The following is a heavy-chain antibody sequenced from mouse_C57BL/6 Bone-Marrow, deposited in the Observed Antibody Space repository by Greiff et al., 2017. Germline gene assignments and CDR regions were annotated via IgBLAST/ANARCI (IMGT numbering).Heavy chain of an antibody. D-gene: IGHD1-1*01. J-gene: IGHJ1*03. V-gene: IGHV1-64*01. Sequence: QVQLQQPGAELVKPGASVKLSCKASGYTFTSYWMHWVKQRPGQGLEWIGMIYPNSGSTNYNEKFKSKATLTADKSSSTAYMQLSSLTSEDSAVYYCARITAIVATNFDVWGTGTTVTVSS. CDR2: IYPNSGST. CDR1: GYTFTSYW. CDR3: ARITAIVATNFDV.